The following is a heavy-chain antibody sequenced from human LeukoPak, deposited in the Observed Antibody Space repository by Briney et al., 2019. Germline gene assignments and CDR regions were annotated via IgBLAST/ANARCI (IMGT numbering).Heavy chain of an antibody. Sequence: GGSLRLSCAASGFTFSSYGMHWVRQAPGKGLEWVAVISYDGSNKYYADSVKGRFTISRDNSKNTLYLQMNSLRAEDTAVYYCARDRPRGIAAADYWGQGPLVTVSS. CDR3: ARDRPRGIAAADY. J-gene: IGHJ4*02. V-gene: IGHV3-30*03. CDR1: GFTFSSYG. CDR2: ISYDGSNK. D-gene: IGHD6-13*01.